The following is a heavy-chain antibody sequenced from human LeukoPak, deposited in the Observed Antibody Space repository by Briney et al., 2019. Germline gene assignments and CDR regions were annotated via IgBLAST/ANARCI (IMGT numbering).Heavy chain of an antibody. D-gene: IGHD3-10*01. CDR2: IYTSGST. V-gene: IGHV4-4*07. J-gene: IGHJ4*02. CDR1: GDSISNYY. CDR3: ARGPWFGEWGLDY. Sequence: SETLSLTCTVSGDSISNYYWTWIRQPAAKGLEWIGRIYTSGSTNYSPSLKSRVAMSVDTSKNQVSLNLSSVTAADTAVYYCARGPWFGEWGLDYWGQGTLVTVSS.